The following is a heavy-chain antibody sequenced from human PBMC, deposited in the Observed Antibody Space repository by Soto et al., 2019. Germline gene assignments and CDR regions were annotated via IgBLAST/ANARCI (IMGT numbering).Heavy chain of an antibody. CDR3: ARVFPDGWVEPGVVRGYLAT. J-gene: IGHJ5*02. D-gene: IGHD3-3*01. CDR1: ADSFSSYG. CDR2: IIPIFGTT. Sequence: QVQLVQSGAEVKEPGSAVKVSCKAPADSFSSYGISWVRQAPGQGLEWMGGIIPIFGTTNYAEKFQGRVTITADESTNTAYMELSSLRSEDTALYYCARVFPDGWVEPGVVRGYLATCGRGTLVTVSS. V-gene: IGHV1-69*01.